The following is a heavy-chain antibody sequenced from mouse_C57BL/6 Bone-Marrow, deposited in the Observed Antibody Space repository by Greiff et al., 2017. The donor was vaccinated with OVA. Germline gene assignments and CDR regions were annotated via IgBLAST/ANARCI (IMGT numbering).Heavy chain of an antibody. Sequence: QVQLQQSGAELARPGASVKLSCTASGYTFTSYGISWVKQRTGQGLEWIGEIYPRSGNTYYNEKFKGKATLTADKSSSTAYMELRSLTSEDSAVYFCARGGYYGAMDYWGQGTSVTVSS. J-gene: IGHJ4*01. D-gene: IGHD1-1*01. V-gene: IGHV1-81*01. CDR1: GYTFTSYG. CDR2: IYPRSGNT. CDR3: ARGGYYGAMDY.